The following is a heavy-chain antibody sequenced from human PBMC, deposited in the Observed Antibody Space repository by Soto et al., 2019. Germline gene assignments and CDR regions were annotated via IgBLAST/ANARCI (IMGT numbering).Heavy chain of an antibody. CDR2: IKTKAPGETT. D-gene: IGHD1-26*01. Sequence: EVQLVESGGGLVKPWGSLRLSCAASGFTISGAWMNWVRQAPGKGLEWVGRIKTKAPGETTDYAAPVKGRFTISRDDSENTLSLQMSSLKNEDTAVYFCTTGSVEGYWGQGTVVTVSS. J-gene: IGHJ4*02. CDR1: GFTISGAW. CDR3: TTGSVEGY. V-gene: IGHV3-15*07.